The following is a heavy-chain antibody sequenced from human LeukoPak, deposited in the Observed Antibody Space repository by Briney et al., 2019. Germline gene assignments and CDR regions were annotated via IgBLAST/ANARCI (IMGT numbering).Heavy chain of an antibody. D-gene: IGHD6-13*01. CDR1: GFTFSNSA. CDR3: ANDAAQQQPSNPFHGMDV. Sequence: GGSLRLSCAASGFTFSNSAMHWVRQAPGKGLEWVALISYDGNNKYYADSVQGRFTISRDNSKNTLYLQMSSLRAEDTADYFCANDAAQQQPSNPFHGMDVWGQGPTVTVPS. CDR2: ISYDGNNK. J-gene: IGHJ6*02. V-gene: IGHV3-30-3*02.